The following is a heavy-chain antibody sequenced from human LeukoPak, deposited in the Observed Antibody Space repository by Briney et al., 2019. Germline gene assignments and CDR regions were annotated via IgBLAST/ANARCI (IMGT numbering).Heavy chain of an antibody. CDR1: GFTFSSYS. D-gene: IGHD1-7*01. J-gene: IGHJ6*03. CDR3: AKRRGLELTYYYHMDV. CDR2: ISSSSSYI. Sequence: GSLRLSCAASGFTFSSYSMNWVRQAPGKGLEWVSSISSSSSYIYYADSVKGRFTISRDNSKNTLYLQMNSLRADDTAVYYCAKRRGLELTYYYHMDVWGKGTTVTVSS. V-gene: IGHV3-21*04.